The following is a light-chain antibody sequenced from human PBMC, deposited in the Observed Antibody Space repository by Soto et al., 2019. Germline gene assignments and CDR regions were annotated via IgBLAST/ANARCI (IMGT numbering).Light chain of an antibody. Sequence: QSVLTQSSAASASLGSSVNLTCTLSSGHSGYIIAWHLQQPGQAPRYLMRVEVSGIYNKASGVPDRFSGSSSGADRHLVISNPQSEDEADYYCETWDNDNVVFGGGTKLTVL. CDR1: SGHSGYI. J-gene: IGLJ2*01. V-gene: IGLV4-60*03. CDR3: ETWDNDNVV. CDR2: VEVSGIY.